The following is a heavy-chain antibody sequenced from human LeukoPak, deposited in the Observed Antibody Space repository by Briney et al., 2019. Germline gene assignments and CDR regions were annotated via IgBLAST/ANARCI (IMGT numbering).Heavy chain of an antibody. CDR1: GYTFTGYY. J-gene: IGHJ4*02. V-gene: IGHV1-2*06. D-gene: IGHD5-18*01. Sequence: ASVKVSCKASGYTFTGYYMHWVRQAPGQGLEWMGRINPNSGGTNYAQKFQGRVTMTRDTSISTAYMELSRLRSDDTAVYYCARDAVRYSLLYYFDYWGQGTLVTVSS. CDR2: INPNSGGT. CDR3: ARDAVRYSLLYYFDY.